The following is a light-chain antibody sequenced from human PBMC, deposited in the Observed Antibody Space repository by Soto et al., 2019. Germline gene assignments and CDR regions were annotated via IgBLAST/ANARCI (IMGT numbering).Light chain of an antibody. V-gene: IGLV1-44*01. Sequence: QSVLTQPPSASGTPGQRVTISCSGSSSNIGSNTVNWYQQLPGTAPKLLIYSNNQRPSGVPDRFSGSKSGTSASLAISGLQAEDEADYYCCSYAGSYTLHVFGTGTKVT. J-gene: IGLJ1*01. CDR1: SSNIGSNT. CDR3: CSYAGSYTLHV. CDR2: SNN.